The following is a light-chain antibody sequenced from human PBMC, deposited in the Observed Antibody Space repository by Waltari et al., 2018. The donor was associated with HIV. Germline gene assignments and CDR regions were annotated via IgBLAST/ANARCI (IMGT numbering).Light chain of an antibody. Sequence: SSVLTQPPSVSVAPGQTARVTCGGDNIGTKSVHWYQLKAGQAPELIVFDNSDRPPGIQGRLSGSNSGNTADLTIRGVEAGDEADYYCQVWDSSRDHVVFGGGTKLTVL. CDR2: DNS. CDR1: NIGTKS. V-gene: IGLV3-21*02. CDR3: QVWDSSRDHVV. J-gene: IGLJ2*01.